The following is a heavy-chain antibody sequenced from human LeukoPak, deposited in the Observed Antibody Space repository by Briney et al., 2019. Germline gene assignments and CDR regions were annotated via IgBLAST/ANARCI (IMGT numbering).Heavy chain of an antibody. D-gene: IGHD3-10*01. CDR1: GVTVSDNY. CDR2: VWNDGSNK. J-gene: IGHJ4*02. Sequence: GGSLRLSCAASGVTVSDNYMSWVRQAPGKGLEWVAVVWNDGSNKYYADSVKGRFTISRDNSKGTLYLEMNSLRAEDTAIYYCAKDADFARIYYYFDSWGQGTLVTVSS. CDR3: AKDADFARIYYYFDS. V-gene: IGHV3-33*06.